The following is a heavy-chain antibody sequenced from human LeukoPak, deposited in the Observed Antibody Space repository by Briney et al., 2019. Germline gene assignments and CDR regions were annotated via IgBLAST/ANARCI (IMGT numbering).Heavy chain of an antibody. CDR3: ARTGYCSSTSCYLGAFDI. CDR2: INHSGRT. D-gene: IGHD2-2*01. J-gene: IGHJ3*02. V-gene: IGHV4-34*01. Sequence: PSETLSLTCAVYGGSFSGYYSSWIRQPPGKWLEWIGEINHSGRTNYNPSLKSRVTISVDTSKNQFSLKLSSVTAADTAVYYCARTGYCSSTSCYLGAFDIWGQGTMVTVSS. CDR1: GGSFSGYY.